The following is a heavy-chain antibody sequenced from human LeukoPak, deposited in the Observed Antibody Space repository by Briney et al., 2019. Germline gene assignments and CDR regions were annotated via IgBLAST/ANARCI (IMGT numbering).Heavy chain of an antibody. Sequence: SETLSLTCAVYGGSFSGYYWSWIRQPPGWGLEWIGEINHSGSTNYNPSLKSRVTISVDTSKNQFSLKLSSVTAADTAVYYCARGFALRYFDWLSITPFDYWGQGTLVTVSS. J-gene: IGHJ4*02. V-gene: IGHV4-34*01. CDR1: GGSFSGYY. CDR3: ARGFALRYFDWLSITPFDY. CDR2: INHSGST. D-gene: IGHD3-9*01.